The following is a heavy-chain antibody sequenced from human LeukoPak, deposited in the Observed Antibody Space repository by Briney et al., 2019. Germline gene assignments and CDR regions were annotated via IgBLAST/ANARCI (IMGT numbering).Heavy chain of an antibody. Sequence: SETLSLTCTVSGGSISPYYWYWIRQPPGKGLEWIGDIYHSGATNHNPSLKSRVTISVDRSKNQFSLKLGSVTAADTAVYYCARSEYQLPLDYWGQGTLVTVSS. D-gene: IGHD2-2*01. V-gene: IGHV4-59*01. CDR2: IYHSGAT. CDR1: GGSISPYY. CDR3: ARSEYQLPLDY. J-gene: IGHJ4*02.